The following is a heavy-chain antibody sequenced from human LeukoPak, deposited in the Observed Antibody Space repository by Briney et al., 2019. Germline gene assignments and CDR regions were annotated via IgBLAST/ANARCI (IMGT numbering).Heavy chain of an antibody. CDR3: ARDITGAFDI. J-gene: IGHJ3*02. V-gene: IGHV3-21*01. CDR2: IGRSSSNI. Sequence: GGSLRLSCTASGFTFSSYSMNWVRQAPGKGLEWVSSIGRSSSNIYHADSVKGRFTISRDNSKNTLYLQMNSLRAEDTAVYYCARDITGAFDIWGQGTMVTVSS. D-gene: IGHD3-16*01. CDR1: GFTFSSYS.